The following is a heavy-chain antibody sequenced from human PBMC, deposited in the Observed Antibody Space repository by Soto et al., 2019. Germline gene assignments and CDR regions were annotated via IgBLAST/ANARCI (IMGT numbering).Heavy chain of an antibody. CDR1: GFSLTSHA. Sequence: ESGGDLVQPGGSLRLSCEASGFSLTSHAMSWVRQAPGMGLEWVSAISRSGDSTYYGASVKGRFIVSRDNSKNIVYIQMKKLRVEDTAVYYCARDTPRHDFWSGYSDSWGQGTLVAVSS. CDR2: ISRSGDST. CDR3: ARDTPRHDFWSGYSDS. J-gene: IGHJ4*02. V-gene: IGHV3-23*01. D-gene: IGHD3-3*01.